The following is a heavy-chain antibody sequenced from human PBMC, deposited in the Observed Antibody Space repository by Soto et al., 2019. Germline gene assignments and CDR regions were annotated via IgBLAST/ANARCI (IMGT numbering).Heavy chain of an antibody. CDR1: GYTFTSYA. V-gene: IGHV1-3*01. D-gene: IGHD3-10*02. J-gene: IGHJ6*01. CDR3: AGPYYDRNYYYGMDV. CDR2: INAGNGNT. Sequence: ASVKVSCKASGYTFTSYAMHWVRQAPGQRLEWMGWINAGNGNTKYSQKFQGRVTVTRDTSASTAYMELSSLRSEDTAVYYCAGPYYDRNYYYGMDVWGQGTTVTVS.